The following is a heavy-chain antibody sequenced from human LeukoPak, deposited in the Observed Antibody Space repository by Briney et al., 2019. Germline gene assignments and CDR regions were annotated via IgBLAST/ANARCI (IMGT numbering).Heavy chain of an antibody. CDR1: GYTFTSYD. D-gene: IGHD3-3*01. CDR3: ARVSRRFLEWLHNYYYYYMDV. Sequence: ASVKVSCKASGYTFTSYDINWERQATGQGLEWMGWMNPNSGNTGYAQKFQGRVTMTRNTSISTAYMELSSLRSEDTAVYYCARVSRRFLEWLHNYYYYYMDVWGKGTTVTVSS. V-gene: IGHV1-8*02. J-gene: IGHJ6*03. CDR2: MNPNSGNT.